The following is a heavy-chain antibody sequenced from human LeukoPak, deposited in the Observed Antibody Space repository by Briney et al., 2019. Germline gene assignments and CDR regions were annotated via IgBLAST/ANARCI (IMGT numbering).Heavy chain of an antibody. J-gene: IGHJ1*01. CDR2: IKSKTDGGTT. CDR3: TTFYDYVWGSYRYNYFQH. V-gene: IGHV3-15*01. CDR1: GFTFSNAW. D-gene: IGHD3-16*02. Sequence: GGSLRLSCAASGFTFSNAWMSWVRQAPGKGLEWVGRIKSKTDGGTTDYAAPVKGRFTISRDDSKNTLYLQMNSLKTEDTAVYYCTTFYDYVWGSYRYNYFQHWGQGTLVTVPS.